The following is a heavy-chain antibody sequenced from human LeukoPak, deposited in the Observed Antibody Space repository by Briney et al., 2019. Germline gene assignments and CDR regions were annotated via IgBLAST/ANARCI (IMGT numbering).Heavy chain of an antibody. V-gene: IGHV3-74*01. CDR1: GFTFSSYW. CDR2: INSDGSST. Sequence: GGSLRLSCAASGFTFSSYWMHWVRQAPGKGLVWVSRINSDGSSTSYADSVKGRFTISRDNAKNTLYLQMSSLRAEDTAVYYCARGGDGYNNFDYWGQGTLVTVSS. CDR3: ARGGDGYNNFDY. J-gene: IGHJ4*02. D-gene: IGHD5-24*01.